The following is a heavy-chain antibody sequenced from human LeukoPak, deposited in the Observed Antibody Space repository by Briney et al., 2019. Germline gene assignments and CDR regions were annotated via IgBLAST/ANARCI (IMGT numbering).Heavy chain of an antibody. V-gene: IGHV1-69*05. CDR3: ARGISYYDSSGYYSGAFDI. Sequence: SVKVSCKASGGTFSSYAISWVRQAPGQGLEWMGRIIPIFGTANYAQKFQGRVTITTDESTSTAYMELSSLRSEDTAVYYCARGISYYDSSGYYSGAFDIWGQGTMVTVSS. CDR1: GGTFSSYA. J-gene: IGHJ3*02. D-gene: IGHD3-22*01. CDR2: IIPIFGTA.